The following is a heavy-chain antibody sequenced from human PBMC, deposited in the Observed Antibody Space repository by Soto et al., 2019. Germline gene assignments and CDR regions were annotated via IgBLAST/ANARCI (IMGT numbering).Heavy chain of an antibody. Sequence: QGQLVQSAPEVRKPGASVKVYCKASGYPFSTYGISWVRQAPGQGLEWMGWISGYNGQTNYAQKFRGRVTFTTDTPATTAYMELRSLRSDDTATYFCARDGRKELWVEGINAMDVWGQGTTVTVSS. V-gene: IGHV1-18*01. CDR1: GYPFSTYG. J-gene: IGHJ6*02. D-gene: IGHD1-1*01. CDR2: ISGYNGQT. CDR3: ARDGRKELWVEGINAMDV.